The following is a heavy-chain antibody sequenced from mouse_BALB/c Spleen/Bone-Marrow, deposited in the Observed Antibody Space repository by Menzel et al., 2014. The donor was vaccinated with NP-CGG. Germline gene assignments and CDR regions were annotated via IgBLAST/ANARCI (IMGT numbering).Heavy chain of an antibody. CDR1: GYTFTDYN. CDR3: ARLDGYYVAMDY. CDR2: IYPYNGGT. J-gene: IGHJ4*01. D-gene: IGHD2-3*01. V-gene: IGHV1S29*02. Sequence: VHVKQSGPELVKPGASVKISCKASGYTFTDYNMHWVKQSHGKSLEWIGYIYPYNGGTGYNQKFKSKATLTVDNSSSTAYMELRSLTSEDSAVYYCARLDGYYVAMDYWGQGTSVTVSS.